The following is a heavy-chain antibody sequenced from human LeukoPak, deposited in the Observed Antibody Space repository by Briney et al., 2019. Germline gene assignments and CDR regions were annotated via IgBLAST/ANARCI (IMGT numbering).Heavy chain of an antibody. D-gene: IGHD3-22*01. V-gene: IGHV1-46*01. CDR3: ARALITMIPWFDP. CDR2: INPSGGST. CDR1: GYTFTSYY. Sequence: ASVKVSCKASGYTFTSYYMHWVRQAPGQGLEWMGIINPSGGSTSYAQKFQGRVAMTRDTSTSTVYMELSSLRSEDTAVYYCARALITMIPWFDPWGQGTLVTVSS. J-gene: IGHJ5*02.